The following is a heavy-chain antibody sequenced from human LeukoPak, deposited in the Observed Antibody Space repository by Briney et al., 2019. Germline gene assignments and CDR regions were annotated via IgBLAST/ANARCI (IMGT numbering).Heavy chain of an antibody. Sequence: ASVKVSCKASGYTFTSYYMHWVRQAPGQVLEWMGIINPSGGSTSYAQKFQGRVTMTRDTSTSTVYMELSSLRSEDTAVYYCARDPGLYMVAHYYYYYMDVWGKGTTVTVSS. J-gene: IGHJ6*03. CDR3: ARDPGLYMVAHYYYYYMDV. CDR2: INPSGGST. CDR1: GYTFTSYY. V-gene: IGHV1-46*01. D-gene: IGHD5-12*01.